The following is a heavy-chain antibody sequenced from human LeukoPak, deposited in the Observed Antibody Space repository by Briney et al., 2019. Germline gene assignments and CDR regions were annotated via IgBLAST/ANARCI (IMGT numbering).Heavy chain of an antibody. CDR2: ISYNGNNK. J-gene: IGHJ2*01. Sequence: SGGSLRLSCAASGFTFSSYDMHWVRQAPGKGLEWVAVISYNGNNKYCADSVKGRFTISRDDSKKTLYLQMNSLSAEDTAVYYCARDGYNEEDWYFDLWGRGILVTVCS. CDR3: ARDGYNEEDWYFDL. D-gene: IGHD5-24*01. V-gene: IGHV3-30-3*01. CDR1: GFTFSSYD.